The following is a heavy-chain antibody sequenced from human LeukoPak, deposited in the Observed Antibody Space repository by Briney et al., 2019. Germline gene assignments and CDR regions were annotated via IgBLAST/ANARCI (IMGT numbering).Heavy chain of an antibody. CDR2: IRYDGNNK. Sequence: GGSLRLSCAASGFTVSSNYMSWVRQAPGKGLEWVGIIRYDGNNKNNADSVKGRFTISRDNSKNTVYLQMNSLRPEDTAVYYCAKHPYCSSTSCYFDYWGQGTLVTVSS. J-gene: IGHJ4*02. CDR3: AKHPYCSSTSCYFDY. CDR1: GFTVSSNY. D-gene: IGHD2-2*01. V-gene: IGHV3-30*02.